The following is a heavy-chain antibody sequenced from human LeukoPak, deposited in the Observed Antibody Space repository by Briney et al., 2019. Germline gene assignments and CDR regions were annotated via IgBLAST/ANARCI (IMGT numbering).Heavy chain of an antibody. V-gene: IGHV4-34*01. CDR2: INHSGST. CDR1: GGSFSGYY. J-gene: IGHJ4*02. CDR3: ARLGPSGSYYYFDY. D-gene: IGHD1-26*01. Sequence: PSETLSLTCAVYGGSFSGYYWSWIRQPPGKGLEWIGEINHSGSTNYNPSLKSRVTISVDTSKNQFSLKLSSVTAADTAVYYCARLGPSGSYYYFDYWGQGTLVTVSS.